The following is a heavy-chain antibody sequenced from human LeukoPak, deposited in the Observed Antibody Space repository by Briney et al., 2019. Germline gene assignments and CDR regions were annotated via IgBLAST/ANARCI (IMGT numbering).Heavy chain of an antibody. CDR1: GYSFTSYW. J-gene: IGHJ5*02. D-gene: IGHD2-15*01. V-gene: IGHV5-51*01. CDR2: IYPGDSDT. CDR3: ARRRYCSGGSCYSDWFDP. Sequence: GESLKISCKGSGYSFTSYWIGWVRQMPGKGLEWMGIIYPGDSDTRYSPSFQGQVNISADKSISTAYLQWSSLKASDTAMYYCARRRYCSGGSCYSDWFDPWGQGTLVTVSS.